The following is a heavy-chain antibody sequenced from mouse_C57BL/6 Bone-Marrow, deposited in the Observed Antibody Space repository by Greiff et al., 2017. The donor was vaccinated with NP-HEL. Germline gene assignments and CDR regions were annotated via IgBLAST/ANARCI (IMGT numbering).Heavy chain of an antibody. D-gene: IGHD4-1*01. Sequence: VKLMESGAELVRPGTSVKVSCKASGYAFTNYLIEWVKQRPGQGLEWIGVINPGSGGTNYNEKFKGKATLTADKSSSTAYMQLSSLTSEDSAVYFCARGELRYFDYWGQGTTLTVSS. CDR2: INPGSGGT. CDR3: ARGELRYFDY. J-gene: IGHJ2*01. V-gene: IGHV1-54*01. CDR1: GYAFTNYL.